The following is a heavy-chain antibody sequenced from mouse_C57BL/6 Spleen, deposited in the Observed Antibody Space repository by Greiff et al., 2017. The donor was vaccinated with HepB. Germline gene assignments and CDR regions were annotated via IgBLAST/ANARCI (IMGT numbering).Heavy chain of an antibody. CDR1: GYTFTDYY. CDR2: INPNNGGT. Sequence: VQLQQSGPELVKPGASVKISCKASGYTFTDYYMNWVKQSNGKSLEWIGDINPNNGGTSYNQKFKGKATLTVDKSSSTAYIELRSLTSEDSAVYYCARGIYYGYDLDYWGQGTTLTVSS. J-gene: IGHJ2*01. CDR3: ARGIYYGYDLDY. V-gene: IGHV1-26*01. D-gene: IGHD2-2*01.